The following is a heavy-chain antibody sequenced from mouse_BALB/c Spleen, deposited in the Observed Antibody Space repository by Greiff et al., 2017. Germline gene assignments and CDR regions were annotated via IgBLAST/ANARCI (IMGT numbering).Heavy chain of an antibody. CDR1: GFTFSDYY. D-gene: IGHD2-4*01. CDR2: ISDGGSYT. Sequence: EVMLVESGGGLVKPGGSLKLSCAASGFTFSDYYMYWVRQTPEKRLEWVATISDGGSYTYYPDSVKGRFTISRDNAKNTLYLQMSSLKSEDTAMYYCARWTVITTSYAMDDWGQGTSVTVSS. J-gene: IGHJ4*01. CDR3: ARWTVITTSYAMDD. V-gene: IGHV5-4*02.